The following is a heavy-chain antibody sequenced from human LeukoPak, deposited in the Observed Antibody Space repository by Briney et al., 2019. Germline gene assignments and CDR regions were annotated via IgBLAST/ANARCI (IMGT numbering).Heavy chain of an antibody. CDR1: GFTFDDYA. V-gene: IGHV3-9*01. CDR2: ISWNSGSI. CDR3: AKDMGSGSQPADY. Sequence: GRSLRLSCAASGFTFDDYAMPWVRQAPGKGLEWVSGISWNSGSIGYADSVKGRFTISRDNAKNSLYLQMNSLRAEDTALYYCAKDMGSGSQPADYWGQGTLVTVSS. D-gene: IGHD1-26*01. J-gene: IGHJ4*02.